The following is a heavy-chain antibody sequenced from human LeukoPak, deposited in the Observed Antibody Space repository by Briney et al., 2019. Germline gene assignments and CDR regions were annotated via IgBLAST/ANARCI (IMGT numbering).Heavy chain of an antibody. D-gene: IGHD1-14*01. CDR2: IYYSGST. V-gene: IGHV4-61*05. J-gene: IGHJ6*03. Sequence: LETLSLTCTVSGGSISSSSYYWGWIRQPPGKGLEWIGYIYYSGSTNYNPSLKSRVTISVDTSKNQFSLKLSSVTAADTAVYYCARSSEYPYMDVWGKGTTVTISS. CDR3: ARSSEYPYMDV. CDR1: GGSISSSSYY.